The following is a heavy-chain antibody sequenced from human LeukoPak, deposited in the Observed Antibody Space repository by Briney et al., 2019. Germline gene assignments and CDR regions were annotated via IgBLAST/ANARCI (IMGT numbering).Heavy chain of an antibody. V-gene: IGHV7-4-1*02. D-gene: IGHD3-9*01. CDR2: INTNTGNP. J-gene: IGHJ6*02. CDR1: GYTFTSYG. CDR3: ARDKSSLRYFDWLLQTTHYYYYGMDV. Sequence: GASVKVSCKASGYTFTSYGISWVRQAPGQGLEWMGWINTNTGNPTYAQGFTGRFVFSLDTSVSTAYLQISSLKAEDTAVYYCARDKSSLRYFDWLLQTTHYYYYGMDVWGQGTAVTVSS.